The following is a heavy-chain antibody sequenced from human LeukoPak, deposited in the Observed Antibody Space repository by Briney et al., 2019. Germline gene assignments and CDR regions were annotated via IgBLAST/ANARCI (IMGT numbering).Heavy chain of an antibody. D-gene: IGHD3-9*01. Sequence: GGSLRLSCAASGFTFSAYWMHWVRQAPGKGLVWASRISPDGSSTGYADSVRGRFTISRDNAKNTLYLQMSSLRAEDTAVYYCTKDFDAATGYWGQGTLVTVSS. CDR1: GFTFSAYW. CDR2: ISPDGSST. CDR3: TKDFDAATGY. V-gene: IGHV3-74*01. J-gene: IGHJ4*02.